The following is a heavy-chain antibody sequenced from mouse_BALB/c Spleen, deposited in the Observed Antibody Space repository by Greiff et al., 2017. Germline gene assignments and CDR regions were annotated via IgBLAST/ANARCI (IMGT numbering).Heavy chain of an antibody. J-gene: IGHJ2*01. CDR3: AKGDGNSYFDY. D-gene: IGHD2-1*01. V-gene: IGHV3-2*02. CDR1: GYSITSDYA. CDR2: ISYSGST. Sequence: EVQRVESGPGLVKPSQSLSLTCTVTGYSITSDYAWNWIRQFPGNKLEWMGYISYSGSTSYNPSLKSRISITRDTSKNQFFLQLNSVTTEDTATYYCAKGDGNSYFDYWGQGTTLTVSS.